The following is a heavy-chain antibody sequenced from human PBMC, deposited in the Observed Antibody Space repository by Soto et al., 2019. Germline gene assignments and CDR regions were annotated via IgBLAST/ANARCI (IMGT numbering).Heavy chain of an antibody. D-gene: IGHD2-2*01. Sequence: PGGSLRLSCAASGFNFNYAWMNWVRQAPGKGLEWVGHIKSKSDGGTTDYAAPVKGRFTISRDDSRNMVYLQTTSLRHEDTAVYYCAKDGGPAYCNSPGCSAEHFDYWGQGTQVTVSS. CDR2: IKSKSDGGTT. V-gene: IGHV3-15*07. CDR1: GFNFNYAW. J-gene: IGHJ4*02. CDR3: AKDGGPAYCNSPGCSAEHFDY.